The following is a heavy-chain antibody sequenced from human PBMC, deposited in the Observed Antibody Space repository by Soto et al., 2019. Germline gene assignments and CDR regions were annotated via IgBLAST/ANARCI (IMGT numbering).Heavy chain of an antibody. Sequence: TSETLSLTCAVYGGSFSGRYWGWVRQPPGKGLERIGEINHIGSTSYNPSLESRATISVDISKNQFSLKLNSVTAADTAVYYCARVDLGYCSGGSCYAFDYWGQGTLVTV. D-gene: IGHD2-15*01. CDR3: ARVDLGYCSGGSCYAFDY. CDR1: GGSFSGRY. V-gene: IGHV4-34*01. CDR2: INHIGST. J-gene: IGHJ4*02.